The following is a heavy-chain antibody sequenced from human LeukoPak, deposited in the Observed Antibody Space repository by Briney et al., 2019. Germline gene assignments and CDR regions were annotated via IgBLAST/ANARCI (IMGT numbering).Heavy chain of an antibody. V-gene: IGHV1-18*01. D-gene: IGHD3-22*01. Sequence: ASLKVSCKASGYTFTSYGISWVRQAPGQGLEWMGWISAYNGNTNYAQKLQGRVTMTTDTSTSTAYMELRSLRSDDTAVYYCARDGYYDSSGYYSQGAFDIWGQGTMVTVSS. CDR1: GYTFTSYG. CDR3: ARDGYYDSSGYYSQGAFDI. J-gene: IGHJ3*02. CDR2: ISAYNGNT.